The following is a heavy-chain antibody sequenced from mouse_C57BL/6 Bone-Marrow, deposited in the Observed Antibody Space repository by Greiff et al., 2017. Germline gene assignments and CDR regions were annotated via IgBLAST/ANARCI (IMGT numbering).Heavy chain of an antibody. CDR1: GYTFTSYW. CDR2: IHPNSGST. D-gene: IGHD2-3*01. CDR3: ARQRWLLLYYFDY. Sequence: QVHVKQPGAELVKPGASVKLSCKASGYTFTSYWMHWVKQRPGQGLEWIGMIHPNSGSTNYNEKFKSKATLTVDKSSSTAYMQLSSLTSEDSAVXYCARQRWLLLYYFDYWGQGTTLTVSS. J-gene: IGHJ2*01. V-gene: IGHV1-64*01.